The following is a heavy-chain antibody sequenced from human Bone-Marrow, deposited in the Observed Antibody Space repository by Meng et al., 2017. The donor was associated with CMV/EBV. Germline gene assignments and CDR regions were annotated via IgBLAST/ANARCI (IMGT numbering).Heavy chain of an antibody. CDR3: ARDGYGDYTNWFDP. V-gene: IGHV1-2*02. Sequence: ASVKVSCKASGYTFTGYYMNWVRQAPGQGLEWMGWVNANSGAKDYAQKFQGRVTMTRDTSISRAYMELSSLRSEDTAVYYCARDGYGDYTNWFDPWGQGTLVTVSS. CDR1: GYTFTGYY. CDR2: VNANSGAK. J-gene: IGHJ5*02. D-gene: IGHD4-17*01.